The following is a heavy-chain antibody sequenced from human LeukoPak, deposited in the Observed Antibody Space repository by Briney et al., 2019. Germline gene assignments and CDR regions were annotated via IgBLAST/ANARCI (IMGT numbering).Heavy chain of an antibody. J-gene: IGHJ3*02. Sequence: SSETLSLTCVVYGGSFSGYYWSWIRQPPGKGLEWIGEINHSGSTNYNPSLKSRVTISVDTSKNQFSLKLNSVTAADTAVYYCAGPLSSSWPSDAFDIWGQGTMVTVSS. CDR2: INHSGST. D-gene: IGHD6-13*01. V-gene: IGHV4-34*01. CDR1: GGSFSGYY. CDR3: AGPLSSSWPSDAFDI.